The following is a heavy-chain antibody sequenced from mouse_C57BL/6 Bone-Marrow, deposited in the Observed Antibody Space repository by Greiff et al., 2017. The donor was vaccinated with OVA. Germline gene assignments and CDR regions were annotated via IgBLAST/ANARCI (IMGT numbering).Heavy chain of an antibody. Sequence: VQLKQSGPELVKPGASVKIPCKASGYTFTDYNMDWVKQSHGKSLEWIGDINPNNGGTIYNQKFKGKATLTVDKSSSTAYMELRSLTSEDTAVYYCALTTVVRYFDVWGTGTTVTVSS. CDR1: GYTFTDYN. J-gene: IGHJ1*03. V-gene: IGHV1-18*01. CDR2: INPNNGGT. D-gene: IGHD1-1*01. CDR3: ALTTVVRYFDV.